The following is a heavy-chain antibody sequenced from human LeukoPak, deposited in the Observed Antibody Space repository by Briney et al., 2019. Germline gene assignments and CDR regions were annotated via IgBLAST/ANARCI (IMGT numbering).Heavy chain of an antibody. Sequence: SVKVSCKASGGTFSSYAISWVRQAPGQGLEWMGRIIPILGTANYAQKFQGRVTITTDESTSTAYMELSSLRSEDTAVYYCAVGRSGSYSLLDYWGQGTLVTVSS. V-gene: IGHV1-69*11. CDR2: IIPILGTA. CDR1: GGTFSSYA. CDR3: AVGRSGSYSLLDY. J-gene: IGHJ4*02. D-gene: IGHD1-26*01.